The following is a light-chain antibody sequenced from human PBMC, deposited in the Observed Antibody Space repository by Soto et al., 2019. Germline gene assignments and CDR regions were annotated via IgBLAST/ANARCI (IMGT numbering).Light chain of an antibody. Sequence: EIVLTQSPGTLSLSPGERATLSCRASQSLSSSYLAWYQQKPGQAPRLLLYDTSNRATGIPDWFSGSGSGTAFTLTISTLEPEDFAVYYCQQYGSSPQTFGPGTKVDIK. V-gene: IGKV3-20*01. J-gene: IGKJ3*01. CDR1: QSLSSSY. CDR3: QQYGSSPQT. CDR2: DTS.